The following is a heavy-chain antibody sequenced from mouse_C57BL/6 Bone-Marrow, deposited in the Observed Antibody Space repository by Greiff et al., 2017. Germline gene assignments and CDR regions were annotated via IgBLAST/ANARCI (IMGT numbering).Heavy chain of an antibody. CDR1: GFNIKDDY. V-gene: IGHV14-4*01. D-gene: IGHD2-3*01. J-gene: IGHJ3*01. Sequence: EVKLVESGAELVRPGASVKLSCTASGFNIKDDYMPWVKQRPEQGLEWIGWIDPENGDTEYASKFQGKATITADTSSNTAYLQLSSLTSEDTAVYYCTTDDGYFSWFAYWGQGTLVTVSA. CDR3: TTDDGYFSWFAY. CDR2: IDPENGDT.